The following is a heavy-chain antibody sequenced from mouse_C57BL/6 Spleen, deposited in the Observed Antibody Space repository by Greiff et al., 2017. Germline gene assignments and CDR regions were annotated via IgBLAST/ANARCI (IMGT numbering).Heavy chain of an antibody. CDR1: GYTFTSSW. V-gene: IGHV1-55*01. CDR3: ARAFITTVVGAMDY. CDR2: IYPGSGST. D-gene: IGHD1-1*01. Sequence: QVQLQQPGAELVKPGASVKMSCKASGYTFTSSWITWVKQRPGQGLEWIGDIYPGSGSTNYNEKFKRKATLTVDTSSSTAYMQLSSLTSKDSAVDYCARAFITTVVGAMDYWGQGTSVTVSS. J-gene: IGHJ4*01.